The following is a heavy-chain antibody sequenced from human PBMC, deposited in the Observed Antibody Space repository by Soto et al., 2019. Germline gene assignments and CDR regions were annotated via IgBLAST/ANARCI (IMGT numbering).Heavy chain of an antibody. CDR1: GYSFTSYW. CDR3: ASSIKYSSGPGAFDI. Sequence: GESLKISCKGSGYSFTSYWIGWVRQMPGKGLEWMGIIYPGDSDTRYSPSFQGQVTISADKSISTAYLQWSSLKASDTAMYYCASSIKYSSGPGAFDIWGQGTMVTVSS. D-gene: IGHD6-19*01. CDR2: IYPGDSDT. V-gene: IGHV5-51*01. J-gene: IGHJ3*02.